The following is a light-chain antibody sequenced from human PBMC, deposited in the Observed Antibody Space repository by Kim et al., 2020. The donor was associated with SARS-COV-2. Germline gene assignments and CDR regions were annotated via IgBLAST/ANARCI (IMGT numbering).Light chain of an antibody. CDR1: QDISKY. V-gene: IGKV1-33*01. Sequence: DIQMTQSPSSLSASVGDRVTITCQASQDISKYLNWYQQKPGKAPKLLIYDTSNLETGVPSRFSGSGSGTDFTLTISSLQPEDIATYYCQQYDNYPPWNTFGLGTKLEI. CDR3: QQYDNYPPWNT. CDR2: DTS. J-gene: IGKJ2*01.